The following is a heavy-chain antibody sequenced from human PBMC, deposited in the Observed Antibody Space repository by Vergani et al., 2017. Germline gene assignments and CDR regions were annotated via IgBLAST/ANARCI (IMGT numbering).Heavy chain of an antibody. D-gene: IGHD3-9*01. V-gene: IGHV4-59*12. CDR1: GGSFNTYY. CDR3: ARRSGIVYDIFSGTQYFLDF. J-gene: IGHJ4*02. Sequence: QVQLEESGPGLVKPSETLSLTCTVSGGSFNTYYWSWIRQSPGKGLEWIGYIYSTGSTNYNPSLNSRVTMSVDTSKNQFSLKLRSGTAAYTAVYYCARRSGIVYDIFSGTQYFLDFWGQGTLVTVSS. CDR2: IYSTGST.